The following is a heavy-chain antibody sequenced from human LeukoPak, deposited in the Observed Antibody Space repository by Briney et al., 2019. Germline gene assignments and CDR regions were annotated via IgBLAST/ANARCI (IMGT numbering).Heavy chain of an antibody. D-gene: IGHD2-21*01. CDR2: ISYDGYDN. V-gene: IGHV3-30-3*01. J-gene: IGHJ4*02. Sequence: GGSLRLSCAASGFTFNEYAVYWVRQTPGKGLEWVALISYDGYDNSYADSVRGRFTISRDNSKNTLYLQMDSLRSEDTAVYYCARDFFPIADSTWYEIGYWGQGTLVTVSS. CDR3: ARDFFPIADSTWYEIGY. CDR1: GFTFNEYA.